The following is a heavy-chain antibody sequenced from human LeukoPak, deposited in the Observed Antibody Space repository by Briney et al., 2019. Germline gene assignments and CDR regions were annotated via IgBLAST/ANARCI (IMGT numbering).Heavy chain of an antibody. CDR2: ISWNSGSI. V-gene: IGHV3-9*01. CDR1: GFTFDDYA. J-gene: IGHJ6*02. D-gene: IGHD3/OR15-3a*01. CDR3: AKDMDENYYYYGMDV. Sequence: SLRLSCAASGFTFDDYAMHWVRQAPGKGLEWVSDISWNSGSIGYADSVKGRFTISRDNAKNSLYLQMNSLRAEDTALYYCAKDMDENYYYYGMDVWGQGTTVTVSS.